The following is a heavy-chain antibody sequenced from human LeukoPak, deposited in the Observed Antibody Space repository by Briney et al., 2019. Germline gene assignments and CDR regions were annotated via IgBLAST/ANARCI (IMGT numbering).Heavy chain of an antibody. V-gene: IGHV1-69*04. J-gene: IGHJ6*02. CDR3: ARGGGSTPYGLDV. CDR2: IIPILGIA. Sequence: SVKVSCKASGGTFSSYAISWVRQAPGQGLEWMGRIIPILGIANYAQKLRGRVTMTTDTSTSTAYMELGSLTSDDTAVYYCARGGGSTPYGLDVWGQGTTVTVSS. D-gene: IGHD2-2*01. CDR1: GGTFSSYA.